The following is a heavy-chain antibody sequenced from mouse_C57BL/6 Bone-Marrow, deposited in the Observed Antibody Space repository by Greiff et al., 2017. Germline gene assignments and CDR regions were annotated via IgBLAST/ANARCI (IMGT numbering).Heavy chain of an antibody. V-gene: IGHV5-9-1*02. CDR3: TREVPYYYAMDY. CDR2: ISSGGDYI. J-gene: IGHJ4*01. Sequence: EVKLMESGGDLVKPGGSLKLSCAASGFTFSSYAMSWVRQTPEKRLEWVAYISSGGDYIYYADTVKGRFTISRDNARNTLYLQMSSLKSEDTAMYYCTREVPYYYAMDYWGQGTSVTVSS. CDR1: GFTFSSYA.